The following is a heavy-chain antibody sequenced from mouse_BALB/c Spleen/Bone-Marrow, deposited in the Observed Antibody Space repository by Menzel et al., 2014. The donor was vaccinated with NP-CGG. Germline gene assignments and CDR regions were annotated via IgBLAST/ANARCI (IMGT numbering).Heavy chain of an antibody. CDR1: GFSLTDYG. CDR2: IWSGGST. Sequence: QVQLQQSGPGLVAPSQSLSITCTVSGFSLTDYGVSWIRQPPGKGLEWLGVIWSGGSTYYNSALKSRLSISKDNSKSQVFLKMNSLQTDDTAMYYCAKHRLTYYAMDYWGQGTSVTVSS. D-gene: IGHD1-3*01. CDR3: AKHRLTYYAMDY. J-gene: IGHJ4*01. V-gene: IGHV2-6-5*01.